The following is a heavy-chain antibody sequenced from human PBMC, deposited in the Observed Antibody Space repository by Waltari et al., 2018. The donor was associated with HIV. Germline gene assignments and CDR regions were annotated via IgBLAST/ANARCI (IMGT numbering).Heavy chain of an antibody. D-gene: IGHD1-26*01. V-gene: IGHV3-49*05. CDR3: SRPSGPLHSYGMDV. J-gene: IGHJ6*02. Sequence: EVHMMESGGGLVKPGRSLRLSCRGSGFTFGDYGLSWFRQAPGKGLEWVGFITSEAYGGTSEYAASGTGRFTISREDSKSTAYMQMNRLESEDTGVYFCSRPSGPLHSYGMDVWGQGTTVIVSS. CDR1: GFTFGDYG. CDR2: ITSEAYGGTS.